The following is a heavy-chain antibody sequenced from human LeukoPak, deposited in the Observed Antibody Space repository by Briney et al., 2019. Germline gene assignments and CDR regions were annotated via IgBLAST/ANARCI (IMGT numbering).Heavy chain of an antibody. CDR1: GGSISSGSYY. J-gene: IGHJ4*02. CDR3: ARQGSAYYFDF. Sequence: PSQTLSLTCTVSGGSISSGSYYWGWIRQPPGKELQWIASVYYSGRTNYSPSLKSRVTISVDTSEKQFSLQLSSVTAADTAVYYCARQGSAYYFDFWGQGLLVTVSS. CDR2: VYYSGRT. D-gene: IGHD2-15*01. V-gene: IGHV4-39*01.